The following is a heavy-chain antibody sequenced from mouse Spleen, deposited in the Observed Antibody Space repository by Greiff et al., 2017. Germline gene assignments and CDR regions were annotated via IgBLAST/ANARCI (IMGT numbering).Heavy chain of an antibody. V-gene: IGHV1-19*01. CDR2: INPYNGGT. Sequence: EVQLQQSGTELVKPGASVKLSCKASGYTFTDYYMNWVKQSHGKSLEWIGVINPYNGGTSYNQKFKGKATLTVDKSSSTAYMELNSLTSEDSAVYYCGLLRWPHYAMDYWGQGTSVTVSS. J-gene: IGHJ4*01. CDR1: GYTFTDYY. CDR3: GLLRWPHYAMDY. D-gene: IGHD1-1*01.